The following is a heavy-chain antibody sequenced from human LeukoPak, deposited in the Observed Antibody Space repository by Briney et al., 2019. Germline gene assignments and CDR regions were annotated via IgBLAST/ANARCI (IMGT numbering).Heavy chain of an antibody. J-gene: IGHJ5*02. CDR1: GGSISSYY. D-gene: IGHD3-22*01. CDR3: ARGKYYYDSSGYYYIRSWFDP. V-gene: IGHV4-4*07. CDR2: IYTSGST. Sequence: PSETLSLTCTVSGGSISSYYWSWIRQPAGKGLEWIGRIYTSGSTNYNPSLKSRVTMSVDTSKNQFSLKLSSVTAADTAVYYCARGKYYYDSSGYYYIRSWFDPWAREPWSPSPQ.